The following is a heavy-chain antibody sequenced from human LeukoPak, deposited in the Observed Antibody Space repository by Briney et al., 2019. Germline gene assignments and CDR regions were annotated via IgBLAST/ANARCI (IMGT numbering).Heavy chain of an antibody. V-gene: IGHV3-7*04. J-gene: IGHJ4*02. D-gene: IGHD5-24*01. Sequence: PGGSLRLSCAASGFTFSSYWMTWVRQAPGKGLEWVANIKQDGSEKYYVDSVKGRFTISRDNAKSSLYLQMNSLRAEDTAVYYCARDLSVDGYNYHYFDYWGQGTLVTVSS. CDR2: IKQDGSEK. CDR1: GFTFSSYW. CDR3: ARDLSVDGYNYHYFDY.